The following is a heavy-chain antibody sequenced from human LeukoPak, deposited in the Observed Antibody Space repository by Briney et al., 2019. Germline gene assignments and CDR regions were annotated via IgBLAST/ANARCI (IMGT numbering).Heavy chain of an antibody. Sequence: SETLSLTCTVSGYSISSGYYWGWIRQPPGKGLEWIGSIYHSGSTYYNPSLKSRVTISIDMSKNQFSLRLNSVTAADTAMYYCVKSGGYGLIDYWGQGTLVTVSS. CDR3: VKSGGYGLIDY. J-gene: IGHJ4*02. V-gene: IGHV4-38-2*02. CDR2: IYHSGST. CDR1: GYSISSGYY. D-gene: IGHD1-26*01.